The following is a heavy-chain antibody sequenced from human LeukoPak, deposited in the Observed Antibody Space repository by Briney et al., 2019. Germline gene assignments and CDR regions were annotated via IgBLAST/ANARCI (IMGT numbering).Heavy chain of an antibody. V-gene: IGHV3-21*01. CDR2: ITSSSSYI. D-gene: IGHD3-10*01. CDR1: GLTFSRYS. J-gene: IGHJ6*03. Sequence: GGSLRLSCAASGLTFSRYSMNWVRQAPGKGLDWVSSITSSSSYIYYADSVKGRFTISRDNAKNSLYLQMNSLRAEDTAVYYCARDRSPGYMDVWGKGTTVTVSS. CDR3: ARDRSPGYMDV.